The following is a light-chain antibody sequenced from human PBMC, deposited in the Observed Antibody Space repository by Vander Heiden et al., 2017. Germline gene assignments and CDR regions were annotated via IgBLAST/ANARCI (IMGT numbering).Light chain of an antibody. CDR3: MQALQTPFT. Sequence: DIVMTQSPLSLPLTPGEPASISCRSSQSLLHSNGYNYLDWYRQKPGQSPQLLIYLGSNRASGVPDRFSGSGSGTDFTLKISRVEAEYVGVYYCMQALQTPFTFGPGTKVDIK. CDR2: LGS. CDR1: QSLLHSNGYNY. V-gene: IGKV2-28*01. J-gene: IGKJ3*01.